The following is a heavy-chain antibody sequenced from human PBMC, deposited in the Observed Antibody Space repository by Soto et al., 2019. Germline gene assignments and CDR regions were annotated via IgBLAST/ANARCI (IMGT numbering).Heavy chain of an antibody. CDR1: GDSFTSYW. CDR3: ASLRDGYNFY. Sequence: GSLKISCKGSGDSFTSYWIGLVRQMPGKGLEWMGIIYPGDSDTRHNPSFQGQVTISADKSISTAYLQWSSLRASDTAMYYCASLRDGYNFYWGQGTLVTVSS. D-gene: IGHD5-12*01. J-gene: IGHJ4*02. CDR2: IYPGDSDT. V-gene: IGHV5-51*01.